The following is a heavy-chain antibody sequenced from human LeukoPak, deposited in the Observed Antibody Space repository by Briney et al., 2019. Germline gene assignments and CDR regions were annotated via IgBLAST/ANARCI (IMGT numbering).Heavy chain of an antibody. Sequence: GGSLRLSCAASGFTFSSYGMSWVRQAPGKGLEWVSYISSSGSTIYYADSVKGRFTISRDNAKNSLYLQMNSLRAEDTAVYYCAGRYFDWHNWGQGTLATVSS. CDR3: AGRYFDWHN. CDR1: GFTFSSYG. V-gene: IGHV3-48*04. D-gene: IGHD3-9*01. CDR2: ISSSGSTI. J-gene: IGHJ4*02.